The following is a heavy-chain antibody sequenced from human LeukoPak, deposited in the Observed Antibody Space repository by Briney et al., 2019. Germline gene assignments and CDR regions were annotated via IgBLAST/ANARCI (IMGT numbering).Heavy chain of an antibody. Sequence: SETLSLTCTVSGDSISSSDYYWGWIRQPPGKGLEWIGYIYYSGSTNYNPSLKSRVTISVDTSKNQFSLKLSSVTAADTAVYYCARDAAKTTVADDAFDIWGQGTMVTVSS. CDR3: ARDAAKTTVADDAFDI. D-gene: IGHD4-23*01. V-gene: IGHV4-61*08. CDR1: GDSISSSDYY. CDR2: IYYSGST. J-gene: IGHJ3*02.